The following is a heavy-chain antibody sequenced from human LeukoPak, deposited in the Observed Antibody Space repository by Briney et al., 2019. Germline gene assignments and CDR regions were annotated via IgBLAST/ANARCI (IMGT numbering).Heavy chain of an antibody. J-gene: IGHJ4*02. D-gene: IGHD3-22*01. CDR3: VRGRADSSAYYWGPFDL. Sequence: GKSLRLSCEASGLSFRDYAMHLVRQAPGRGLEWVAVISQDGSNQNYADSVQDRVTISRDNSKNTLFLQMFTLKTEDTAVYFCVRGRADSSAYYWGPFDLWGQGALVTVSA. CDR1: GLSFRDYA. CDR2: ISQDGSNQ. V-gene: IGHV3-30*04.